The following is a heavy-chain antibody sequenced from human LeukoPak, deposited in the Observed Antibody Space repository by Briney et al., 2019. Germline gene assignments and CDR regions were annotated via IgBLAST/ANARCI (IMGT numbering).Heavy chain of an antibody. V-gene: IGHV4-39*01. CDR2: IYYSGST. CDR3: ARHRSKWLQSSFDY. D-gene: IGHD5-24*01. CDR1: GDSISSTNYY. J-gene: IGHJ4*02. Sequence: SETLSLTCTVSGDSISSTNYYWGWIRQPPGKGLEWIGSIYYSGSTFNNPSLKSRVTISVDTSKNQFSLKLNSVTAADTAVYYCARHRSKWLQSSFDYWGQGTLVTVSS.